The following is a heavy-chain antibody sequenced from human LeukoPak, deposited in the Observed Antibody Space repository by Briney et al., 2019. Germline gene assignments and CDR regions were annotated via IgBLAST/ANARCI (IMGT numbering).Heavy chain of an antibody. CDR2: INLNSGGT. V-gene: IGHV1-2*06. CDR3: ARGTLGYCTNGVCYTTGGD. CDR1: GYTFTGYY. Sequence: ASVKVSCKASGYTFTGYYMHWVRPAPGQGLEWMGRINLNSGGTNYAQKFQGRVAMTRDTSISTAYMELSRLRSDDTAVYYCARGTLGYCTNGVCYTTGGDWGQGTLVTVSS. J-gene: IGHJ4*02. D-gene: IGHD2-8*01.